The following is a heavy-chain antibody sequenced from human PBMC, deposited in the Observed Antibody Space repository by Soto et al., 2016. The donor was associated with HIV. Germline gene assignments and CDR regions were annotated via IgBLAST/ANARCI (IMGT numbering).Heavy chain of an antibody. D-gene: IGHD4-17*01. Sequence: EVQLVESGGGLVQPGGSLRLSCAASGFTFSKYWMHWVRQAPGKGLVWVSSINSDGSFTSHADSVKGRFSISRDNAKNTLYLLMDSLRAEDSAVYYCARVRYDFDYGGNKDFDYWGQGILVTVSS. CDR2: INSDGSFT. CDR1: GFTFSKYW. CDR3: ARVRYDFDYGGNKDFDY. J-gene: IGHJ4*02. V-gene: IGHV3-74*01.